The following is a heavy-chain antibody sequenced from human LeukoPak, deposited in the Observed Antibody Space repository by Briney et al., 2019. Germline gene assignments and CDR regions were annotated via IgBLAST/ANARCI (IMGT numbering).Heavy chain of an antibody. D-gene: IGHD3-10*01. Sequence: PGGSLRLSCVASGFTFSNYWMSWVRKAPGKGLEWVSSISSSSSYIYYADSVKGRFTISRDNAKNSLYLQMNSLRAEDTAVYYCARDYADYYGSGSYILDYWGQGTLVTVSS. CDR2: ISSSSSYI. CDR3: ARDYADYYGSGSYILDY. J-gene: IGHJ4*02. V-gene: IGHV3-21*01. CDR1: GFTFSNYW.